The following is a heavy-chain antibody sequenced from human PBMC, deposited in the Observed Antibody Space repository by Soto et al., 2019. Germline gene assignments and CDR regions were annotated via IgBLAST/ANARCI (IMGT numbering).Heavy chain of an antibody. CDR1: GGSFSGYY. CDR3: ARAAAATDPYYYYYGMDV. CDR2: INHSGST. D-gene: IGHD6-13*01. V-gene: IGHV4-34*01. Sequence: QVQLQQWGAGLLKPSETLSLTCAVYGGSFSGYYWSWIRQPPGKGLEWIGEINHSGSTNYNPSLKDRVTISVDTSKNQFSLKLSSVTAADTAVYYCARAAAATDPYYYYYGMDVWGQGTTVTVSS. J-gene: IGHJ6*02.